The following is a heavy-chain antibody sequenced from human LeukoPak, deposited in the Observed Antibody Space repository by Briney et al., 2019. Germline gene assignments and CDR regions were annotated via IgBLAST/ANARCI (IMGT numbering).Heavy chain of an antibody. CDR1: GFTFSTYW. D-gene: IGHD5-12*01. Sequence: GGSLRLSCAASGFTFSTYWMHWVRQAPGKGLVWVSHIKTDGSSTTYADSVKGRFTISRDDAKNTLYLQMNSLRAEDTAVYYCARDRGYTQDYWGQGTLVTVSS. J-gene: IGHJ4*02. CDR2: IKTDGSST. V-gene: IGHV3-74*01. CDR3: ARDRGYTQDY.